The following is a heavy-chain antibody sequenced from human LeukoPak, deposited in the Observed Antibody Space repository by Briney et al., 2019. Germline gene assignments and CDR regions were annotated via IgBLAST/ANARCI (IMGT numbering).Heavy chain of an antibody. D-gene: IGHD2-21*01. CDR2: INWNGGRT. Sequence: RTGRSLRLSWAAAGSTVADYGMSWVRQAPGKGREWVYGINWNGGRTRYAQSLKRRLTISRDNSKTTLHLQMNSLSVEDTAVYYCGRDLIGTAASWDCRGQGTLVTVPS. CDR1: GSTVADYG. J-gene: IGHJ4*02. V-gene: IGHV3-20*04. CDR3: GRDLIGTAASWDC.